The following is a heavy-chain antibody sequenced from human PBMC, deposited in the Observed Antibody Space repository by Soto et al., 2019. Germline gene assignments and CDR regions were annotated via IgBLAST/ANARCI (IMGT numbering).Heavy chain of an antibody. CDR1: GYTFTSYG. Sequence: GASVKVSCKASGYTFTSYGISWARQAPGQGLEWMGWISAYNGNTNYAQKLQGRVTMTTDTSTSTAYMELRSLRSDDTAVYFCARDYSMVREELYNCFDPWGQGTLVTVSS. CDR3: ARDYSMVREELYNCFDP. J-gene: IGHJ5*02. CDR2: ISAYNGNT. V-gene: IGHV1-18*04. D-gene: IGHD3-10*01.